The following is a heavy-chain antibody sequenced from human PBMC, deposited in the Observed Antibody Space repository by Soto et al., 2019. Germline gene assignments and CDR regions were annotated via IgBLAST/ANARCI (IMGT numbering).Heavy chain of an antibody. D-gene: IGHD3-3*01. V-gene: IGHV1-18*01. J-gene: IGHJ4*02. CDR1: GYTFTSYG. Sequence: QVQLVQSGAEVKKPGASVKVSCKASGYTFTSYGISWVRQAPGQGLEWMGWFSAYNGNTNYAQKLQGRVTMTTDTATSTAYMELRSLRSDDTAVYYCARETNSYYFWSGDMREYYFDYWGQGTLVTGSS. CDR2: FSAYNGNT. CDR3: ARETNSYYFWSGDMREYYFDY.